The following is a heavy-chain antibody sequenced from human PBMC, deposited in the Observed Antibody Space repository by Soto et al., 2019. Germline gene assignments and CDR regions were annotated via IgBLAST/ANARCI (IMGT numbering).Heavy chain of an antibody. CDR2: VNWNGGST. V-gene: IGHV3-20*04. CDR3: VRGASWSFDY. D-gene: IGHD6-13*01. J-gene: IGHJ4*02. Sequence: EVQLVESGGGVLRPGGSLRLSCAASGFTFDDYGMSWARQAPGKGLEWVSGVNWNGGSTGYADSVKGRFTNSRDNAKNSLYLQMNSLRAEDTAFYYCVRGASWSFDYWGQGTLVTVSS. CDR1: GFTFDDYG.